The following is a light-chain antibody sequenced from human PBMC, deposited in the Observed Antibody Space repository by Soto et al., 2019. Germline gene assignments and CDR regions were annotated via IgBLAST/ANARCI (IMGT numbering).Light chain of an antibody. CDR3: QQYNNWLTWT. V-gene: IGKV3-15*01. J-gene: IGKJ1*01. CDR2: AAS. CDR1: QSVSSN. Sequence: EIVMTQSPATLSVSPGERATLSCRASQSVSSNLAWSQQKPGQAPRLLIYAASTRATGIPARFSGSASGTEFTLTISSLQYEDFAVYYCQQYNNWLTWTFGQGTKVEIK.